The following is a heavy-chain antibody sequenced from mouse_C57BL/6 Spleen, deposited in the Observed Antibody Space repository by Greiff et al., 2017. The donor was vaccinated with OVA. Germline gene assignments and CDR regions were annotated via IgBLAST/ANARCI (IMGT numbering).Heavy chain of an antibody. CDR3: AREDYSNSWFAY. J-gene: IGHJ3*01. CDR2: INPSSGYT. V-gene: IGHV1-7*01. Sequence: VQLQQSGAELAKPGASVKLSCKASGYTFTSYWMHWVKQRPGQGLEWIGYINPSSGYTKYNQKFKDKATLTADKSSSTAYMQLSSLTSEDSAVYFCAREDYSNSWFAYWGQGTLVTVSA. D-gene: IGHD2-5*01. CDR1: GYTFTSYW.